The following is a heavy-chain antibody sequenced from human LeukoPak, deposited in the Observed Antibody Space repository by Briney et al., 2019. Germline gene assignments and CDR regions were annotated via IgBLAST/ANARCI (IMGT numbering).Heavy chain of an antibody. CDR1: GFTFSSYS. CDR3: VKASSSSPQYNWFDA. CDR2: ISSSSSYI. D-gene: IGHD6-6*01. V-gene: IGHV3-21*04. J-gene: IGHJ5*02. Sequence: GGSLRLSCAASGFTFSSYSMNWVRQAPGKGLEWVSSISSSSSYIYYADSVKGRFTISRDNSKNTLYLQMNSLRAEDTALYYCVKASSSSPQYNWFDAWGQGTLVTVSS.